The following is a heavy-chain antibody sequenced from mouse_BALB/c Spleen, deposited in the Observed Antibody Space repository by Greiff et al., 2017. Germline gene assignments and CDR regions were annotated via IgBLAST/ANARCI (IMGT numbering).Heavy chain of an antibody. CDR2: ISSGSSTI. CDR1: GFTFSSFG. V-gene: IGHV5-17*02. D-gene: IGHD1-1*01. Sequence: EVMLVESGGGLVQPGGSRKLSCAASGFTFSSFGMHWVRQAPEKGLEWVAYISSGSSTIYYADTVKGRFTISRDNPKNTLFLQMTSLRSEDTAMYYCARENYYGSSYDAMDYWGQGTSVTVSS. J-gene: IGHJ4*01. CDR3: ARENYYGSSYDAMDY.